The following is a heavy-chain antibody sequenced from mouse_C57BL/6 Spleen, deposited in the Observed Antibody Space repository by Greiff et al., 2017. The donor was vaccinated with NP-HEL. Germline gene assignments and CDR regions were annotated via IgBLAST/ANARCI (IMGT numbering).Heavy chain of an antibody. CDR1: GFTFSNYW. D-gene: IGHD4-1*02. V-gene: IGHV6-3*01. CDR2: IRLKSDNYAT. J-gene: IGHJ3*01. CDR3: TFNWGAWFAY. Sequence: EVQVVESGGGLVQPGGSMKLSCVASGFTFSNYWMNWVRQSPEKGLEWVAQIRLKSDNYATHYAESVKGRFTISRDDSKSSVYLQMNNLRAEDTGIYYCTFNWGAWFAYWGQGTLVTVSA.